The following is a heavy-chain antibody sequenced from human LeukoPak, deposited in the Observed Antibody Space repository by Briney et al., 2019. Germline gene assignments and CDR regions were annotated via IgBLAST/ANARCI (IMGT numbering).Heavy chain of an antibody. CDR2: ISAYNGNT. CDR3: ARDKWLVEGGYYYYGMDV. V-gene: IGHV1-18*01. Sequence: GASVKVSCKASGYTFTSYGISWVRQAPGQGLEWMGWISAYNGNTNYAQKLQGRATMTTDTSTSTAYMELRSLRSDDTAVYYCARDKWLVEGGYYYYGMDVWAQGTTVTVSS. D-gene: IGHD6-19*01. CDR1: GYTFTSYG. J-gene: IGHJ6*02.